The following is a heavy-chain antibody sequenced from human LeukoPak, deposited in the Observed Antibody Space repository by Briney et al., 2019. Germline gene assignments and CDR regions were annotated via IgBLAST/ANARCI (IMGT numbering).Heavy chain of an antibody. V-gene: IGHV3-7*03. CDR3: KVGSRTRAVAFDF. Sequence: PSETLSLTCAVSGGSISSGGYSWSWIRQPPGKGLEWVANIKQDGSEKYYVDSVKGRFTTSRDNSKNTLYLQMNSLRAEDTAVYYCKVGSRTRAVAFDFWGQGTLVTVSS. CDR1: GGSISSGGYS. D-gene: IGHD1-26*01. CDR2: IKQDGSEK. J-gene: IGHJ4*02.